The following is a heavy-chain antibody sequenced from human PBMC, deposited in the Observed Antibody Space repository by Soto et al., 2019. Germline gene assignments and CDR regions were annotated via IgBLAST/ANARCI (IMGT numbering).Heavy chain of an antibody. J-gene: IGHJ6*02. V-gene: IGHV4-31*03. Sequence: PSETLSLTCTVSGGSISSGGYYWSWIRQHPGKGLEWIGYIYYSGSTYYNPSLKSRVTISVDTSKNQFSLKLSSVTAADTAVYYCARDVSYPYGMDVWGQGTTVPVSS. CDR2: IYYSGST. D-gene: IGHD2-8*01. CDR3: ARDVSYPYGMDV. CDR1: GGSISSGGYY.